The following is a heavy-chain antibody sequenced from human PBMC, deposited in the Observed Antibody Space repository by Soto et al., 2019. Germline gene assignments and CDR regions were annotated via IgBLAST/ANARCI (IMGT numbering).Heavy chain of an antibody. D-gene: IGHD6-13*01. CDR3: ARGNIAASGTKFDP. CDR1: GDSVTSRSYY. Sequence: QVQLQEWGPGLVKPSETLSLTCTVSGDSVTSRSYYWTWVRQPPGKGLEWIGYIYYSGNINYNPSLKSRFTISLDTSTNQFSLKLTSVTAADTAIYYCARGNIAASGTKFDPWGQGILVTVSS. J-gene: IGHJ5*02. V-gene: IGHV4-61*01. CDR2: IYYSGNI.